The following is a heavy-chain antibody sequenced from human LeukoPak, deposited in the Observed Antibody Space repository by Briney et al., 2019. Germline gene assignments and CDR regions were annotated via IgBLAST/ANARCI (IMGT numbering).Heavy chain of an antibody. CDR1: GGSFSGYY. CDR2: INHSGST. Sequence: SETLSLTCAVYGGSFSGYYWSWLRQPPGKGLEWIGEINHSGSTNYNPSLKSRVTISVDTSKNQFSLKLSSVTAADTAVYYCASLFWSGYYSIFGMDVWGQGTTVTVSS. D-gene: IGHD3-3*01. J-gene: IGHJ6*02. V-gene: IGHV4-34*01. CDR3: ASLFWSGYYSIFGMDV.